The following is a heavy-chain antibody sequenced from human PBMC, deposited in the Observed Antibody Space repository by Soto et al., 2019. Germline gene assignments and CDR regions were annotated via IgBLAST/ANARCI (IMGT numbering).Heavy chain of an antibody. CDR2: INVYNGNT. D-gene: IGHD6-19*01. CDR3: ARLIAVAGTWYFDY. J-gene: IGHJ4*02. CDR1: GYTFTKYG. V-gene: IGHV1-18*01. Sequence: QVQLVQSGGEVKKPGASVKVSCKASGYTFTKYGISWVRQAPGQGLEWMGWINVYNGNTKYAQKFQGRVTITTDISTSTTYMELSSLRSDGTAVYYCARLIAVAGTWYFDYWGQGTLVTVSS.